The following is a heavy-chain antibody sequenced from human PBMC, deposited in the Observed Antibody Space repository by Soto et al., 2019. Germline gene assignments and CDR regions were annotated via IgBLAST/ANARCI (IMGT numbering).Heavy chain of an antibody. CDR1: GFTLSSYW. J-gene: IGHJ6*02. D-gene: IGHD5-18*01. CDR2: IKQDGREK. CDR3: ARDWRGYSYGYFYYYYGMDV. Sequence: EVQLVESGGGLVQPGGSLRLSCAASGFTLSSYWMGWVRQAPGRGREGVATIKQDGREKYYVYSVKGRFTISRDNAKNSLYLQMNSLRAEDTAVYYCARDWRGYSYGYFYYYYGMDVWGQGTTVTVSS. V-gene: IGHV3-7*03.